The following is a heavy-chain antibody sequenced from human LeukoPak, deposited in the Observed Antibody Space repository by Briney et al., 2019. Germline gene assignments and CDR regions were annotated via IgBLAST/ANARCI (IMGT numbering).Heavy chain of an antibody. V-gene: IGHV4-34*01. D-gene: IGHD2-2*01. CDR1: GDSISSYY. Sequence: AETLSLTCTVSGDSISSYYWSWIRQLPGKGLECIGEINHSGSTYYNPSLKSRVTISVDTSKNQFSLKLSSVTAADTAVYYCARRNLPLRYCSSTSCRGWFDPWGQGTLVTVSS. CDR2: INHSGST. CDR3: ARRNLPLRYCSSTSCRGWFDP. J-gene: IGHJ5*02.